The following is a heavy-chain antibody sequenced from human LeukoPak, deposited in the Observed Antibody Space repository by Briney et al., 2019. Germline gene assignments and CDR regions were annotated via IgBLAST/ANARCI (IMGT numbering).Heavy chain of an antibody. CDR1: GYSFTSYW. D-gene: IGHD3-3*01. CDR3: ARQIKPYYDFWSGYYSGYYYYGMDV. Sequence: GESLKISCKGSGYSFTSYWIGWVRQMPGKGLEWMGIIYPGDSDTRYSPSFQGQVTISADKSINTAYLQWSSLKASDTAMYYCARQIKPYYDFWSGYYSGYYYYGMDVWGQGTTVTVSS. CDR2: IYPGDSDT. J-gene: IGHJ6*02. V-gene: IGHV5-51*01.